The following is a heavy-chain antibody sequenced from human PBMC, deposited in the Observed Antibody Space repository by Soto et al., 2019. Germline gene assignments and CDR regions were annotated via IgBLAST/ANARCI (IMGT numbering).Heavy chain of an antibody. CDR2: IYHTGST. CDR3: ARICGQLAKIAGWFGP. V-gene: IGHV4-4*02. D-gene: IGHD5-12*01. J-gene: IGHJ5*02. CDR1: NGSITNDNW. Sequence: QVQLQESGPGLVKPSGTLSLTCAVSNGSITNDNWWSWVLHSPGKCLDWIVEIYHTGSTNYNPSLMRRVLLSLDTTKYIFSLQLSSVTAADTAVYYCARICGQLAKIAGWFGPWGQGTLVTVSS.